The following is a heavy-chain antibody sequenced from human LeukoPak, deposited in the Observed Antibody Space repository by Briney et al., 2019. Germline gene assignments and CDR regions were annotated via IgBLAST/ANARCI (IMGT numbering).Heavy chain of an antibody. D-gene: IGHD6-13*01. Sequence: KPSETLSLTCTVSGGSISSYYWSWIRPPPGKGLEWIGYIYYSGSTNYNPSLKSRVTISVDTSKNQFSLKLSSVTAADTAVYYCARGYLYSSSWPHFDYWGQGTLVTVSS. V-gene: IGHV4-59*01. CDR2: IYYSGST. CDR1: GGSISSYY. CDR3: ARGYLYSSSWPHFDY. J-gene: IGHJ4*02.